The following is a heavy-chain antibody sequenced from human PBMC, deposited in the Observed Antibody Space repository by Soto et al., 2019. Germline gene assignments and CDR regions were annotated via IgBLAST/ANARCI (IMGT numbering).Heavy chain of an antibody. V-gene: IGHV6-1*01. D-gene: IGHD5-12*01. CDR1: GDSVSSSTVA. CDR2: TYYRSKWHN. CDR3: ARGRLFTFDY. Sequence: PSQTLSLTCVISGDSVSSSTVAWNWIRQSPSRGLEWLGRTYYRSKWHNQYALSVNSRITINPDTSRNQFSLQLNSVTPEDTSIYYCARGRLFTFDYWGQGTVVTVSS. J-gene: IGHJ4*02.